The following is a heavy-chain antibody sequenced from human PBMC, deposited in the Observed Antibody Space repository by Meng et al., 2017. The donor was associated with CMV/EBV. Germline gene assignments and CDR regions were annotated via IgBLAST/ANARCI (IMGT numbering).Heavy chain of an antibody. V-gene: IGHV4-39*07. Sequence: SETLSLTCTVSGGSITSSSSYWGWIRQPPGKGLEWIGSIYYSGSTYYNPSLKSRVTISVDTSKNQFSMKLSSVTAAETDVYYCARRPINYYDSSDGHPPLDYWGQGTLVTVSS. CDR2: IYYSGST. CDR1: GGSITSSSSY. D-gene: IGHD3-22*01. J-gene: IGHJ4*02. CDR3: ARRPINYYDSSDGHPPLDY.